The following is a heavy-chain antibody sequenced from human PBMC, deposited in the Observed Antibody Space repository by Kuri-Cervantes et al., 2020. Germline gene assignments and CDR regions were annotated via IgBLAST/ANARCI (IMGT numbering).Heavy chain of an antibody. J-gene: IGHJ4*02. CDR2: IYYSGST. CDR3: ARGITMVRGRPPRFDY. CDR1: GGSISSYY. Sequence: SETLSLTCTVSGGSISSYYWSWIRQPPGKGLEWIGYIYYSGSTNYNPSLKSRVTISVDTSKNQSSLKLSSVTAADTAVYYCARGITMVRGRPPRFDYWGQGTLVTVSS. D-gene: IGHD3-10*01. V-gene: IGHV4-59*01.